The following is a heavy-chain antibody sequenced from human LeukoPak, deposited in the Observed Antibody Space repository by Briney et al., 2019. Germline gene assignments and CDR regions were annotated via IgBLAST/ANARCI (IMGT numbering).Heavy chain of an antibody. V-gene: IGHV4-30-2*01. CDR1: GGSISSGGYY. D-gene: IGHD6-13*01. CDR2: IYHSGST. J-gene: IGHJ4*02. CDR3: ARYSSSWYYFDY. Sequence: SETLSLTCTVSGGSISSGGYYWSWIRQPPGKGLEWIGYIYHSGSTYYNPSLKSRVTISVDRSKNQFSLRLSSVTAADTAVYYCARYSSSWYYFDYWGPGTLVTVSS.